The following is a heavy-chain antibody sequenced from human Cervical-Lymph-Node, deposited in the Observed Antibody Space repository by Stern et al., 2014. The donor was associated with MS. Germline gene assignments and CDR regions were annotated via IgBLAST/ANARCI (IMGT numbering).Heavy chain of an antibody. CDR1: GFSLTSSGMS. V-gene: IGHV2-70*13. CDR2: IDCDDEK. J-gene: IGHJ4*02. CDR3: ARTALGAWLYFDY. Sequence: QVTLRESGPALVKRTQTLTLTCSFSGFSLTSSGMSVSWIRQPPGKALEWLGRIDCDDEKYYSTSLETRLTISKDTSENQVVLTVANMGPIDTGTYYCARTALGAWLYFDYWGQGALITVSS. D-gene: IGHD3-10*01.